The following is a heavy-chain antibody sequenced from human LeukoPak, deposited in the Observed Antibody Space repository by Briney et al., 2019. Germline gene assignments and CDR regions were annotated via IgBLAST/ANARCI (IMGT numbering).Heavy chain of an antibody. CDR3: AKDPTTDY. V-gene: IGHV3-23*01. Sequence: GGSLRLSCVASGFSISSHWMSWVRQAPGKGLEWVSAISGSGGSTYYADSVKGRFTISRDNSKNTLYLQMNSLRAEDTAVYYCAKDPTTDYWGQGTLVTVSS. D-gene: IGHD1-14*01. CDR2: ISGSGGST. CDR1: GFSISSHW. J-gene: IGHJ4*02.